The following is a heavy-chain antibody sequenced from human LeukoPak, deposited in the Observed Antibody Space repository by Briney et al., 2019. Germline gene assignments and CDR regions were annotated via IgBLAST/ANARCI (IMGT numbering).Heavy chain of an antibody. CDR3: AREYSRYSGTYYDY. D-gene: IGHD5-12*01. Sequence: ASVKVSCKASGYTFTGYYIHWVRQAPGQGLEWMGWINPNSGGPNYAQKFQGRVTMTRDTSISTAYMEMSRLRSDDTAVYYCAREYSRYSGTYYDYWGQGTLVTVSS. CDR1: GYTFTGYY. CDR2: INPNSGGP. J-gene: IGHJ4*02. V-gene: IGHV1-2*02.